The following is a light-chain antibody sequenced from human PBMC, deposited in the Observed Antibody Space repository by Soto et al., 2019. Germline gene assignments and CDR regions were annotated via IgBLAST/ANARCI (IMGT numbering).Light chain of an antibody. CDR2: WAS. CDR1: QSVLYSSDNKNY. Sequence: DIVMTQSPDSLAVSLGERATINCKSSQSVLYSSDNKNYLAWYKQKPGQTPKLLIYWASTRESGVPDRFSGRGSGSDFTLPISSLQAEVVAVYYCQQYYHTPSFGQGTKVDIK. J-gene: IGKJ1*01. CDR3: QQYYHTPS. V-gene: IGKV4-1*01.